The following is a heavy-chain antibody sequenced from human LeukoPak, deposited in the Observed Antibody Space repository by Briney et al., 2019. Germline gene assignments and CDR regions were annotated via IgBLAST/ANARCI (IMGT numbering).Heavy chain of an antibody. CDR2: INHSGST. J-gene: IGHJ3*02. V-gene: IGHV4-34*01. Sequence: SETLSLTCAVYGGSFSGYYWSWIRQPPGKGLEWIGEINHSGSTNYNPSLKSRVTISVDTSKNQFSLKLSSVTAADTAVYYCARGPTYYDFWSGWDAFDIWGQGTMVTVSS. CDR1: GGSFSGYY. D-gene: IGHD3-3*01. CDR3: ARGPTYYDFWSGWDAFDI.